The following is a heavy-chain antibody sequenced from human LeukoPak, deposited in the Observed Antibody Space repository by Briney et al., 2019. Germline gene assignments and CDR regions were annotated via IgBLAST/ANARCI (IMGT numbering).Heavy chain of an antibody. CDR1: GFTFSSYE. CDR3: ARDFGSGGLDY. V-gene: IGHV3-48*03. J-gene: IGHJ4*02. CDR2: ISSSGSTI. Sequence: PGGSLRLSCAASGFTFSSYEMNWVRQAPGKGLEWVSYISSSGSTIYYADSVKGRFTISRDNAKNSLYLQMNSLRAEDTAVYYCARDFGSGGLDYWGQGTLVTVSS. D-gene: IGHD3-3*01.